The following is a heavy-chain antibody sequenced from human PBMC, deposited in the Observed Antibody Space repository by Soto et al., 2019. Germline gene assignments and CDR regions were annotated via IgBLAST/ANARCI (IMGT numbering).Heavy chain of an antibody. D-gene: IGHD4-17*01. CDR2: ISTSGST. CDR3: ARFDGDSGNWFDP. CDR1: GASISDSIYY. V-gene: IGHV4-39*01. J-gene: IGHJ5*01. Sequence: SETLSLTCTVSGASISDSIYYWGWFRQPPGKGLEWIGSISTSGSTYSNPSLRSRVTISVDTSKNQLSLKLTSVTAADTAVFYCARFDGDSGNWFDPRCQGTLVTVSS.